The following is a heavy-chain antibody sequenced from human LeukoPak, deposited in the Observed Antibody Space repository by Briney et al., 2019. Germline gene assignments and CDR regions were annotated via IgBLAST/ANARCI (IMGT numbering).Heavy chain of an antibody. J-gene: IGHJ5*02. Sequence: SETLSLTCTVSGGSISSYYWSWIRQPPGKGLEWIGYIYYSGSTNYNPSLKSRVTISVDTSKNHFSLKLSPVTAADTAVYYCARDRLTCSSTSCFPNWFDPWGQGTLVTVSS. CDR2: IYYSGST. CDR3: ARDRLTCSSTSCFPNWFDP. CDR1: GGSISSYY. D-gene: IGHD2-2*01. V-gene: IGHV4-59*01.